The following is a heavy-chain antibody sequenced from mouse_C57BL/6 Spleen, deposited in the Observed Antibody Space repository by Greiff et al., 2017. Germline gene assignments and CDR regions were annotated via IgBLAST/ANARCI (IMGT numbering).Heavy chain of an antibody. D-gene: IGHD1-1*01. CDR1: GYAFSSYL. CDR3: ARNYYGSSHWYFDV. V-gene: IGHV1-80*01. Sequence: VQLQQSGAELVKPGASVKISCKASGYAFSSYLMNWVKQRPGKGLEWIGQIYPGDGDTNYNGKFKGKATLTADKSSSTAYMQLSSLTSEDSAVYFCARNYYGSSHWYFDVWGTGTTVTVSS. J-gene: IGHJ1*03. CDR2: IYPGDGDT.